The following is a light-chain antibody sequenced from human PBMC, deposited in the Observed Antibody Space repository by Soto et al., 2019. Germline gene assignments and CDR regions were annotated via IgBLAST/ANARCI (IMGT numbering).Light chain of an antibody. Sequence: EFVLTQSPGTLSLSPGERATLSCRASQSVSSNLAWYQQKPGQAPRLLIHDASNRAAGVPARFSGSGSGTDFTLTISSLEPEDFAVYYCQQRYNWPPITFGQGTRLEIK. CDR1: QSVSSN. V-gene: IGKV3-11*01. CDR2: DAS. J-gene: IGKJ5*01. CDR3: QQRYNWPPIT.